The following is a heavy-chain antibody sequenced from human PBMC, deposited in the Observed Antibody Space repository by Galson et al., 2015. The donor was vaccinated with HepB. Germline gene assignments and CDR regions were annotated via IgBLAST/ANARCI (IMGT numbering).Heavy chain of an antibody. D-gene: IGHD6-19*01. CDR2: IYYSGST. CDR3: ARRRMGYSSGWRADAFDI. CDR1: GGSISSSSYY. Sequence: SETLSLTCTVSGGSISSSSYYWGWIRQPPGKGLEWIGSIYYSGSTYYNPSLKSRVTISVDTSKNQFSLKLSSVTAADTAMYYCARRRMGYSSGWRADAFDIWGQGTMVTVSS. J-gene: IGHJ3*02. V-gene: IGHV4-39*01.